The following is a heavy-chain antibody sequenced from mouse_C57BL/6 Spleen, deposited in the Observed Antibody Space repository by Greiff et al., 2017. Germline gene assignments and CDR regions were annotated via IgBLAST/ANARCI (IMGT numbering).Heavy chain of an antibody. J-gene: IGHJ3*01. Sequence: EVKLMESGGDLVKPGGSLKLSCAASGFTFSSYGMSWVRQTPDKRLEWVATISSGGSYTYYPDSVKGRFTISRDNAKNTLYLQMSSLKSEDTAMYYCAREALYDYDWFAYWGQGTLVTVSA. CDR3: AREALYDYDWFAY. D-gene: IGHD2-4*01. CDR1: GFTFSSYG. CDR2: ISSGGSYT. V-gene: IGHV5-6*01.